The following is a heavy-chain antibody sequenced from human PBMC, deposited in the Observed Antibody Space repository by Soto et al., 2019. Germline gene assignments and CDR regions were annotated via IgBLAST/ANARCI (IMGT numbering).Heavy chain of an antibody. CDR2: ISWNSGSI. Sequence: EVQLVESGGGLVQPGRSLRLSCAASGFTFDDYAMHWVRQAPGKGLEWVSGISWNSGSIGYADSVKGRFTISRDNAKNSLYLQMNSLRSEDTALYYCAKGFSGYDFADWFDPWGQGPLVTVSS. CDR3: AKGFSGYDFADWFDP. V-gene: IGHV3-9*01. D-gene: IGHD5-12*01. J-gene: IGHJ5*02. CDR1: GFTFDDYA.